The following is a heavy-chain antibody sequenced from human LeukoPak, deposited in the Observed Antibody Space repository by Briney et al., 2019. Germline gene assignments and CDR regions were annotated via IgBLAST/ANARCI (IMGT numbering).Heavy chain of an antibody. CDR3: AKDALSGWYGYSDY. CDR2: ISGGAGNT. Sequence: GGSLRLSCAASGFTFSTYAMNWVRQAPGKGLEWVSAISGGAGNTYYADSVKGRFTISRGSSRNTLFLQMNSLRAEDTAVYHCAKDALSGWYGYSDYWGQGTLVTVSS. V-gene: IGHV3-23*01. CDR1: GFTFSTYA. D-gene: IGHD6-19*01. J-gene: IGHJ4*02.